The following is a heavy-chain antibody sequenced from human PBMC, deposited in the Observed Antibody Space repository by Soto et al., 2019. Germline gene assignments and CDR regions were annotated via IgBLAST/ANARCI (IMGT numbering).Heavy chain of an antibody. J-gene: IGHJ4*02. D-gene: IGHD5-12*01. CDR2: IYYSGST. V-gene: IGHV4-31*03. CDR1: GGSISSGGYY. Sequence: QVQLQESGPGLVKPSQTLSLTCTVSGGSISSGGYYWSWIRQHPGKGLEWIGYIYYSGSTYYNPSLQSRVTISVDTSKTQFSLKLSSVTAADTAVYYWARELDGYNVGDYWGQGTLVTVSS. CDR3: ARELDGYNVGDY.